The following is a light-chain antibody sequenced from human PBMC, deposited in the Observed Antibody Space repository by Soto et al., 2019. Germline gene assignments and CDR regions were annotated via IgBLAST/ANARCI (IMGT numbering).Light chain of an antibody. V-gene: IGKV3-15*01. CDR3: QQYEDRYS. J-gene: IGKJ2*01. CDR1: QTVRSN. Sequence: EIVMTQSPATLSVSPGETATLSCRSSQTVRSNLAWYQQKPGRAPRLLISGTSMRATGIPGRFSGRGSGTEFTLTISSLQSEDIAVYYCQQYEDRYSFGQGTKVEIK. CDR2: GTS.